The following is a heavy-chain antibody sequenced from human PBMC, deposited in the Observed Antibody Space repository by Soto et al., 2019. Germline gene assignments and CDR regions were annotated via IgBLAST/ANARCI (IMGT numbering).Heavy chain of an antibody. CDR1: GYTFSNYY. Sequence: GASVKVSCKASGYTFSNYYITWVRQAPGQGLEWMGWIYTYDGNTEYDQKFQGRVVMTADTSTTTAYMELRRLRSDDTAVYYCARVEYGDLVYLDFWGQGTLVTVSS. CDR2: IYTYDGNT. CDR3: ARVEYGDLVYLDF. J-gene: IGHJ4*02. V-gene: IGHV1-18*01. D-gene: IGHD2-21*02.